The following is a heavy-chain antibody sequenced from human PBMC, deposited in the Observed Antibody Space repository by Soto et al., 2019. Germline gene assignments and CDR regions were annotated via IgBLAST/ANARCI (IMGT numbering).Heavy chain of an antibody. Sequence: GSLILSCAASGFTVSGNYRSWVRQAPGKGLEWVSVIYSGGSTYYADSVKGRFTISRDNSKNTLYLQMNSLRAEDTAVYYCARGHYDFWSGYNNWFDPWGQGTLVTVSS. CDR2: IYSGGST. CDR3: ARGHYDFWSGYNNWFDP. D-gene: IGHD3-3*01. V-gene: IGHV3-53*01. CDR1: GFTVSGNY. J-gene: IGHJ5*02.